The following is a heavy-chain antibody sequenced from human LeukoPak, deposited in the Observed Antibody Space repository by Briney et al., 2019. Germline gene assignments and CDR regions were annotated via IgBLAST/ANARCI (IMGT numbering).Heavy chain of an antibody. CDR1: GGSFSGYY. J-gene: IGHJ4*02. CDR2: INHSGST. Sequence: SETLSLTCAVYGGSFSGYYWSWIRQAPGKGLEWIGEINHSGSTNYNPSLKSRVTISVDTSKNQFSLKLSSVTAADTAVYYCASRMIVVVSYYFDYWGQGTLVTVSS. CDR3: ASRMIVVVSYYFDY. V-gene: IGHV4-34*01. D-gene: IGHD3-22*01.